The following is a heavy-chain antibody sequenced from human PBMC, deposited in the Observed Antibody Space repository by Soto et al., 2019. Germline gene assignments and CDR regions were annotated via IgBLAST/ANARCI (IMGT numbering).Heavy chain of an antibody. CDR2: IYHSGST. V-gene: IGHV4-30-2*01. CDR1: GGSISSGGYS. J-gene: IGHJ5*02. Sequence: PSETLSLTCAVSGGSISSGGYSWSWIRQPPGKGLEWIGYIYHSGSTYYNPSLKSRVTISVDRSKNQFSLKLSSVTAADTAVYYCARLRDDIVATMGWFDPWGQGTLVTVSS. CDR3: ARLRDDIVATMGWFDP. D-gene: IGHD5-12*01.